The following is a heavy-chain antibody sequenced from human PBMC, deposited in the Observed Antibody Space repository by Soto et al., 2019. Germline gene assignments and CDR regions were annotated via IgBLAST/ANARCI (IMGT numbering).Heavy chain of an antibody. CDR1: GGSISSGDYY. D-gene: IGHD2-8*02. CDR2: IYYSGST. J-gene: IGHJ2*01. CDR3: ARELLAWYFDL. V-gene: IGHV4-30-4*01. Sequence: SETLSLTCTVSGGSISSGDYYWSWIRQPPGKGLEWIGYIYYSGSTYYNPSLKSRVTISVDTSKNQFSLKLSSVTAADTAVYYCARELLAWYFDLWGRGTLVTVS.